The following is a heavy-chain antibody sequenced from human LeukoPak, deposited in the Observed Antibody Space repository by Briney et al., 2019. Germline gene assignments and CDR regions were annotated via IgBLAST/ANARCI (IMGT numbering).Heavy chain of an antibody. CDR3: ARGQHSAHDY. D-gene: IGHD3-3*02. CDR2: TSYRSQWYN. Sequence: RTLSVTCAISRDNVFGSMVAWDWIRQSPSGGVEWLGRTSYRSQWYNHYAVSVKIRITINLEASNNQVSLQRNSVTHDDTRVYYCARGQHSAHDYWGQGTLVTVSS. CDR1: RDNVFGSMVA. J-gene: IGHJ4*02. V-gene: IGHV6-1*01.